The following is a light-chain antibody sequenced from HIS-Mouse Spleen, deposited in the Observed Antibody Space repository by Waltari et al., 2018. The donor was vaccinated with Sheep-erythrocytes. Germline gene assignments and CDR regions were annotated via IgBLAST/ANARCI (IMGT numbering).Light chain of an antibody. CDR1: SSDVGGFNY. Sequence: QSALTQPRSVSGSPGQSVTISCTGTSSDVGGFNYVSWYQQHPGKAPKLMIYDVSTRPSGFPDRFSGSKSGNTASLTISGLQAEDEVDYYCCSYTGRYNHVFATGTKVTVL. J-gene: IGLJ1*01. CDR3: CSYTGRYNHV. V-gene: IGLV2-11*01. CDR2: DVS.